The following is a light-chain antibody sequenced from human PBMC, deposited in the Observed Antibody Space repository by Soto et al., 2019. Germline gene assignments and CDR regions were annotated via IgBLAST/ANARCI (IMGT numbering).Light chain of an antibody. CDR1: SSNIGAGYD. CDR2: GNS. CDR3: QYYETSLSGYV. J-gene: IGLJ1*01. V-gene: IGLV1-40*01. Sequence: QSVLTQPPSVSGAPGQRVTISCTGSSSNIGAGYDVHWYQQLPGTAPKLLIHGNSNRPSGVPDRFSGYKSGTSASLAITGVQAEDEADYYCQYYETSLSGYVFGTGTKVTVL.